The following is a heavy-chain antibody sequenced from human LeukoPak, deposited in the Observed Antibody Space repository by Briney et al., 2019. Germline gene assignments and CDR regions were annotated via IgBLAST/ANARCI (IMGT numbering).Heavy chain of an antibody. CDR1: GGSISSSSYY. J-gene: IGHJ4*02. CDR2: IYYSGST. V-gene: IGHV4-39*07. CDR3: ARDSRYGSGSQGYDY. D-gene: IGHD3-10*01. Sequence: SETLSFTCTVSGGSISSSSYYWGWIRQPPGKGLEWIGSIYYSGSTYHNPSLKTRVTISVDTSKNQFSLKLSSVTAADTAVYYCARDSRYGSGSQGYDYWGQGTLVTVSS.